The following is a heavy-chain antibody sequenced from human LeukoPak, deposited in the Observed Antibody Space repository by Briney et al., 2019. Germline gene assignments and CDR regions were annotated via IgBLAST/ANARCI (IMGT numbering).Heavy chain of an antibody. D-gene: IGHD5-12*01. Sequence: GGSLRLSCAASGFTFSSYGMHWVRQAPGKGLEWVAVISYDGSNKYYADSVKGRFTISRDNSKNTLYLQMNSLRAEDTAVYYCAKDHIRGYIVPGGTIHFDYWGQGTLVTVSS. CDR2: ISYDGSNK. CDR3: AKDHIRGYIVPGGTIHFDY. V-gene: IGHV3-30*18. J-gene: IGHJ4*02. CDR1: GFTFSSYG.